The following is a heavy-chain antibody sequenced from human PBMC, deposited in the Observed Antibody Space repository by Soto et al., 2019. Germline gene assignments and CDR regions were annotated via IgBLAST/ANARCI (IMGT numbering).Heavy chain of an antibody. Sequence: SETLSPTCAVSGGSLRGHYWRWIRQSPEKGLEWIGEINHSGFTNYNPTLKSRVTVSRDASKNQFSLRLSSMTAADSAVYFCARAAVKLGATLFDSWGQGTLVTVSS. D-gene: IGHD1-26*01. CDR1: GGSLRGHY. CDR3: ARAAVKLGATLFDS. CDR2: INHSGFT. V-gene: IGHV4-34*01. J-gene: IGHJ4*02.